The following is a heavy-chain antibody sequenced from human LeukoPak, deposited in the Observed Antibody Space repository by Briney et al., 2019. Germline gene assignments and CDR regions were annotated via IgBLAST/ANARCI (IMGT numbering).Heavy chain of an antibody. D-gene: IGHD6-19*01. CDR3: ARSAEQWLDLDY. CDR1: GFTFSSYS. Sequence: TGGSLRLSCAASGFTFSSYSMNWVRQAPGKGLEWVSSISSSSSYIYYADSVKGRFTISRDNAKNSLYLQMNSLRAEDTAVYYCARSAEQWLDLDYWGQGTLVTVSS. V-gene: IGHV3-21*01. J-gene: IGHJ4*02. CDR2: ISSSSSYI.